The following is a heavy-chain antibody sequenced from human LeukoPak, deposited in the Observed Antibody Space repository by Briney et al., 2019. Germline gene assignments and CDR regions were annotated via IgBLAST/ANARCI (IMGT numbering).Heavy chain of an antibody. CDR2: ISSSGSTI. V-gene: IGHV3-11*04. CDR3: ARARYDYVWGSYRYTYYYYYMDV. D-gene: IGHD3-16*02. CDR1: GFTLSDYY. J-gene: IGHJ6*03. Sequence: GGSLRLSCAASGFTLSDYYMSWIRQAPGKGLEWVSYISSSGSTIYYADSVKGRFTIPRDNAKNSLYLQMNSLRAEDTAVYYCARARYDYVWGSYRYTYYYYYMDVWGKGTTVTVSS.